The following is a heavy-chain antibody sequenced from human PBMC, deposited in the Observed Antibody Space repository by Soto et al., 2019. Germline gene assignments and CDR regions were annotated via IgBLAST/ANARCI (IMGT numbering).Heavy chain of an antibody. J-gene: IGHJ4*02. CDR2: IIPIFGTA. Sequence: QVQLVQSGAEVKKPGSSVKVSCKASGGTFSSYAISWVRQAPGQGLEWMGGIIPIFGTANYAQKFQGRVTITADESTSTAYLELGSLRSEDTAVYYCAREFRHSGYDSVSDYWGQGTLVTVSS. CDR3: AREFRHSGYDSVSDY. D-gene: IGHD5-12*01. CDR1: GGTFSSYA. V-gene: IGHV1-69*01.